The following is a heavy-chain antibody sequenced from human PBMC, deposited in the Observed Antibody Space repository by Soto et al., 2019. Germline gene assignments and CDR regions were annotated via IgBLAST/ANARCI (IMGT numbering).Heavy chain of an antibody. V-gene: IGHV3-74*01. CDR1: GFTFSSYW. CDR2: INSDGSST. J-gene: IGHJ4*02. Sequence: GGSLRLSCAASGFTFSSYWMHWVRQASGKGLVWVSRINSDGSSTSYADSVKGRFTISRDNAKNTLYLQMNSLRAEDTAVYYCATTLPLYYYDSSGYYYWRQGTLGTVSS. CDR3: ATTLPLYYYDSSGYYY. D-gene: IGHD3-22*01.